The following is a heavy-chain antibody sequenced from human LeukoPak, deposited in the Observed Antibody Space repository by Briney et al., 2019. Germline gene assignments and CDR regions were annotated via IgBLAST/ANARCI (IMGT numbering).Heavy chain of an antibody. CDR3: ARDPLQPIFGVVISRYGMDV. D-gene: IGHD3-3*01. Sequence: GGSLRLSCAASGFTFSSYSMNWVRQAPGKGLEWVSSISSSSSYIYYADSVKGRFTISRDNAKNSLYLQMNSLRAEDTAVYYCARDPLQPIFGVVISRYGMDVWGQGTTVTVSS. CDR2: ISSSSSYI. CDR1: GFTFSSYS. J-gene: IGHJ6*02. V-gene: IGHV3-21*01.